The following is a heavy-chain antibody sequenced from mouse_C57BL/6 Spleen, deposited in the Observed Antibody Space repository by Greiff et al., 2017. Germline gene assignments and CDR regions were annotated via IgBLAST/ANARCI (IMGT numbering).Heavy chain of an antibody. CDR1: GFNIKDDY. V-gene: IGHV14-4*01. CDR3: TARYYGSSAWFAY. CDR2: IDPENGDT. D-gene: IGHD1-1*01. J-gene: IGHJ3*01. Sequence: EVQLQQSGAELVRPGASVKLSCTASGFNIKDDYMHWVKQRPEQGLEWIGWIDPENGDTEYASKFKGKATITADKSSNTAYLQLSSLTSEDTSVYYCTARYYGSSAWFAYWGQGTLVTVSA.